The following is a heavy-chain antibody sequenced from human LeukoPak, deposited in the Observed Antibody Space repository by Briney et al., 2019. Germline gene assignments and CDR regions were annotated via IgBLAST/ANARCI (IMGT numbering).Heavy chain of an antibody. CDR1: GGSISSYY. J-gene: IGHJ4*02. CDR2: IYYSGST. V-gene: IGHV4-59*01. D-gene: IGHD2-8*02. CDR3: ASYPGTGGYYFDY. Sequence: SETLSLTCTVSGGSISSYYWSWIRQPPGKGLEWIGYIYYSGSTNYNPSLKSRVTISVDTSKNQFSLKLSSVTAADTAVYYCASYPGTGGYYFDYWGQGTLVTVSS.